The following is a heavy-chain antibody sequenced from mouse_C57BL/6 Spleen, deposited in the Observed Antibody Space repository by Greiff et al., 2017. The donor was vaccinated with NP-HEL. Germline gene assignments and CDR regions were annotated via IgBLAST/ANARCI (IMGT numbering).Heavy chain of an antibody. J-gene: IGHJ1*03. CDR1: GYTFTSYW. D-gene: IGHD1-1*01. CDR3: ARDYYGSSADV. V-gene: IGHV1-50*01. CDR2: IDPSDSYT. Sequence: QVQLQQPGAELVKPGASVKLSCKASGYTFTSYWMQWVKQRPGQGLEWIGEIDPSDSYTNYNQKFKGKATLTVDTSSSTAYMQLSSLTSEDSAVYYCARDYYGSSADVWGTGTTVTVSS.